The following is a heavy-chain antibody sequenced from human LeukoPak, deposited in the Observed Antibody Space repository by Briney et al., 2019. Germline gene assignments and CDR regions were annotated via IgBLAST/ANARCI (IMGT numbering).Heavy chain of an antibody. J-gene: IGHJ4*02. Sequence: GRSLRLSCAASGFTFNSYGIHWVRQAPGKGLELLAVISYVGSKKYYAVSVEGRFTISRDNSKNTVNLQITSLKAEDTAGYYCGKDYEAYCGGDWYSFFDYWGQETLVTVSS. V-gene: IGHV3-30*18. CDR3: GKDYEAYCGGDWYSFFDY. CDR2: ISYVGSKK. D-gene: IGHD2-21*02. CDR1: GFTFNSYG.